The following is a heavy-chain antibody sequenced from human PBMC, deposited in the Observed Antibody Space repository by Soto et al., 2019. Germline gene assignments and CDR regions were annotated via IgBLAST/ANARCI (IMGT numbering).Heavy chain of an antibody. J-gene: IGHJ4*02. Sequence: GESLKISCKGSGYSFTNYWIGWVRQVPGKGLEWMGIIYPGDSDTRYSPSFQGQVTISADKSVSTAYLQWSSLKASDTAMYYCARHSGYCTSTSCFPLRGFDYWGQGTLVTVSS. D-gene: IGHD2-2*03. CDR1: GYSFTNYW. CDR3: ARHSGYCTSTSCFPLRGFDY. V-gene: IGHV5-51*01. CDR2: IYPGDSDT.